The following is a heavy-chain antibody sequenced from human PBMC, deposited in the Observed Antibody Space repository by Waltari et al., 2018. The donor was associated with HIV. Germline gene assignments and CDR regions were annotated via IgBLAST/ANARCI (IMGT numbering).Heavy chain of an antibody. V-gene: IGHV3-74*01. J-gene: IGHJ4*02. CDR1: RFNFSNYW. CDR2: VNGDASST. Sequence: EVELVESGGGLVQPGGSLRLSCAASRFNFSNYWIYWVRQVPGKGLGWVSRVNGDASSTDYADSVRGRFTISRDNAKNTVFLQMDSLRAEDTAVYYCTRAVFWSTFFSDNFFDYWGQGTPLTVSS. CDR3: TRAVFWSTFFSDNFFDY. D-gene: IGHD3-3*01.